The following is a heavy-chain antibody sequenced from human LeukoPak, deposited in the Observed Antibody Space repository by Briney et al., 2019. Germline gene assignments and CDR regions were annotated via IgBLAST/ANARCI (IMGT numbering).Heavy chain of an antibody. V-gene: IGHV1-2*06. Sequence: QGXEXXGRINPKSGGTNYAQKFQGRVTMTRDTSISTAYMELSRLRSDDTAVYYCASSSSSLLFFDYWGQGTLVTVSS. CDR2: INPKSGGT. D-gene: IGHD6-6*01. CDR3: ASSSSSLLFFDY. J-gene: IGHJ4*02.